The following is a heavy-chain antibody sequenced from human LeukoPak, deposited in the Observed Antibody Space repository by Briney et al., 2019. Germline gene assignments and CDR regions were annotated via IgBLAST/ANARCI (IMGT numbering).Heavy chain of an antibody. D-gene: IGHD3-22*01. V-gene: IGHV3-7*01. Sequence: PGGSLRLSCAASGFIFSSYWMSWVRQAAGKGLEWVANIKQDGREKYYVDSVKGRFTISRDNAKNSLYLQMNSLRAEDTAVYYCASHENDYYDSSGYYYWGQGTLVTVSS. CDR3: ASHENDYYDSSGYYY. CDR2: IKQDGREK. CDR1: GFIFSSYW. J-gene: IGHJ4*02.